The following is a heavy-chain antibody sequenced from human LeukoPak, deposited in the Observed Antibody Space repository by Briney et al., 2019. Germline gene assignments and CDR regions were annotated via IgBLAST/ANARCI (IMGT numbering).Heavy chain of an antibody. CDR3: ARSSGHSYGDFDY. V-gene: IGHV4-59*01. Sequence: SETLSLTCSVSGVSITSNYWSWIRQPPGKGLEWIGYTHHSGSSSYNPSLKSRITMSLDTSNNQFSLQLSSVTAADTAVYYCARSSGHSYGDFDYWGQGTLVTVSS. J-gene: IGHJ4*02. CDR2: THHSGSS. CDR1: GVSITSNY. D-gene: IGHD5-18*01.